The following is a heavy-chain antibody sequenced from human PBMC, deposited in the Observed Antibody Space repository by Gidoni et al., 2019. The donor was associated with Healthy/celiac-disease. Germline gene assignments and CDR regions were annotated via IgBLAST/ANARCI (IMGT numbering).Heavy chain of an antibody. CDR2: INSDGSST. V-gene: IGHV3-74*01. Sequence: EVQLVESGGGLVQPGGSLRLTCAASGFTFSSYWMHWVRQAPGKGLVWVARINSDGSSTSYADSVKGRFTISRDNAKNTLYLQMNSLRAEDTAVYYCARAVRGDAFDIWGQGTMVTVSS. D-gene: IGHD3-10*01. CDR1: GFTFSSYW. J-gene: IGHJ3*02. CDR3: ARAVRGDAFDI.